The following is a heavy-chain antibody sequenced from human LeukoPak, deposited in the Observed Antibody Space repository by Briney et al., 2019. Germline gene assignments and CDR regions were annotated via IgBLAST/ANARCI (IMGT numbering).Heavy chain of an antibody. CDR1: GFTFSSYG. D-gene: IGHD3-22*01. CDR2: IRYDGSNK. CDR3: AKDRSYYDSSGYGVS. Sequence: GGSLRLSCAASGFTFSSYGMHWVRQAPGKGLEWVAFIRYDGSNKYYADSVKGRFTISRDNSKNTLYLQMNSLRAEDTAVYYCAKDRSYYDSSGYGVSWGQGTLVTVSS. J-gene: IGHJ5*02. V-gene: IGHV3-30*02.